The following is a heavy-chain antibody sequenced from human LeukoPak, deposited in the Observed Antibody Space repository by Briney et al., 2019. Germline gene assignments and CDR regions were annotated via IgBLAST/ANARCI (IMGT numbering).Heavy chain of an antibody. CDR2: IGGRCGIT. CDR3: AKFGIRPIDVDY. CDR1: GFTFSSYA. V-gene: IGHV3-23*01. Sequence: PGGSLSLSCAASGFTFSSYAMSWVRQAPGQGPEWVAAIGGRCGITYYADSVKGRFTISRDNSKNTLYLQMNSLRAEDTAVYYCAKFGIRPIDVDYWGQGTLVTVSS. J-gene: IGHJ4*02. D-gene: IGHD3-10*01.